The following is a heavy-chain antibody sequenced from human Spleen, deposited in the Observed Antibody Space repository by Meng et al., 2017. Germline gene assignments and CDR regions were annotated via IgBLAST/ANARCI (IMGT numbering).Heavy chain of an antibody. CDR2: ISSSSGYI. Sequence: GESLKISCAASGFTFSDYHMNWVRQAPGKGLEWVSSISSSSGYIYYADSVKGRFTISRDNAKDSLYLQMNSLRAEDTAVYYCARAHSSGGSHYWGQGTLVTVSS. J-gene: IGHJ4*02. D-gene: IGHD2-15*01. CDR3: ARAHSSGGSHY. V-gene: IGHV3-21*01. CDR1: GFTFSDYH.